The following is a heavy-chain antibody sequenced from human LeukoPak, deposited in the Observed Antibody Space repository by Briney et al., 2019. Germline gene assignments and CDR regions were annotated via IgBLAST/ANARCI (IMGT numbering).Heavy chain of an antibody. CDR3: ARHSSGWYEDDY. Sequence: SETLSLTCTVSGGSISSGDYYWSWIRQPPGKGLEWIGYIYYSGSTNYNPSLKSRVTISVDTSKNQFSLKLSSVTAADTAVYYCARHSSGWYEDDYWGQGTLVTVSS. D-gene: IGHD6-19*01. CDR2: IYYSGST. J-gene: IGHJ4*02. V-gene: IGHV4-61*08. CDR1: GGSISSGDYY.